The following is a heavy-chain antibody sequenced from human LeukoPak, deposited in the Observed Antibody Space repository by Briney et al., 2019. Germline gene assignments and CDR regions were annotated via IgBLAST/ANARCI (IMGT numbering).Heavy chain of an antibody. V-gene: IGHV3-21*01. D-gene: IGHD3-9*01. CDR1: GFTFSSYS. CDR2: ISSSSSYI. Sequence: GGSLRLSCAASGFTFSSYSMNWVRQAPGKGLEWVSSISSSSSYIYYADSVKGRFTISRDNAKNSLFLQMNSLRAEDTAVYYCARATSDNILTGYYSPWGQGTLVTVSS. CDR3: ARATSDNILTGYYSP. J-gene: IGHJ5*02.